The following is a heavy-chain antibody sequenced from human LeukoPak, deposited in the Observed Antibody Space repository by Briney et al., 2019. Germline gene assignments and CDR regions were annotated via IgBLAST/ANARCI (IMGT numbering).Heavy chain of an antibody. CDR1: GFSFRTYN. J-gene: IGHJ4*02. CDR3: TTEVPNGDLRFDY. Sequence: QTGGSLRLSCTASGFSFRTYNLHWVRQAPGKGLEWVAVISYNGGYIHYEDSVKGRFTISRDDSKNTLSLQMSGLRAEDTALYYCTTEVPNGDLRFDYWAREPWSPSPQ. D-gene: IGHD4-17*01. CDR2: ISYNGGYI. V-gene: IGHV3-33*01.